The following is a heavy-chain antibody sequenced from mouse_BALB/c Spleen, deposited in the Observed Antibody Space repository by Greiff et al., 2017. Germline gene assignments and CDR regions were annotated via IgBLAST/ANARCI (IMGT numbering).Heavy chain of an antibody. CDR3: ARVYGNYDYAMDY. D-gene: IGHD2-1*01. V-gene: IGHV2-9*02. Sequence: VQVVESGPGLVAPSQSLSITCTVSGFSLTSYGVHWVRQPPGKGLEWLGVIWAGGSTNYNSALMSRLSISKDNSKSQVFLKMNSLQTDDTAMYYCARVYGNYDYAMDYWGQGTSVTVSS. J-gene: IGHJ4*01. CDR1: GFSLTSYG. CDR2: IWAGGST.